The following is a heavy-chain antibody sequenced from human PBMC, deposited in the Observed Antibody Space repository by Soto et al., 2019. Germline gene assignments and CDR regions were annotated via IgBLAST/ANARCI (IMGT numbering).Heavy chain of an antibody. V-gene: IGHV3-48*02. J-gene: IGHJ6*02. CDR1: GFTFSSYS. Sequence: VQLVESGGGLVQPGGSLRLSCAASGFTFSSYSMNWVRQAPGKGLEWVSYISSSSSTIYYADSVKGRFTISRDNAKNSLYLQMNSLRDEDTAVYYCARDQFWSGYFRWEYGMDVWGQGTTVTVSS. CDR2: ISSSSSTI. D-gene: IGHD3-3*01. CDR3: ARDQFWSGYFRWEYGMDV.